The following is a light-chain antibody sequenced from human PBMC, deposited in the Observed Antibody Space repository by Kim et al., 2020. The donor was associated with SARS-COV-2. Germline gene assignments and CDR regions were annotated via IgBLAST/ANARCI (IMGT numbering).Light chain of an antibody. CDR1: QSINSY. CDR2: AAS. J-gene: IGKJ4*01. CDR3: QQSYSTPRT. V-gene: IGKV1-39*01. Sequence: DIQMTQSPSSLSASVGDRVTITCRASQSINSYLNWYQQKPGKAPKLLIYAASSLQSGVPSRFSGSGSGTDFTLTINSLQPEDFATYFCQQSYSTPRTFGGGTKVDIK.